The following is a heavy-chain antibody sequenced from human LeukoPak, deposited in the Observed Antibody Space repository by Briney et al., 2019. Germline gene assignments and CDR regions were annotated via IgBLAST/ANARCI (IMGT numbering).Heavy chain of an antibody. CDR3: AEGTYYYYGMDV. V-gene: IGHV3-21*01. CDR2: ISSSSSYI. Sequence: GGSLRLSCAASGFTFSSYSMNWVRQAPGKGLEWVSSISSSSSYIYYADSVKGRFTISRDNTKNSLYLQINSLRAEDTAVYYCAEGTYYYYGMDVWGKGTTVTVSS. J-gene: IGHJ6*04. CDR1: GFTFSSYS.